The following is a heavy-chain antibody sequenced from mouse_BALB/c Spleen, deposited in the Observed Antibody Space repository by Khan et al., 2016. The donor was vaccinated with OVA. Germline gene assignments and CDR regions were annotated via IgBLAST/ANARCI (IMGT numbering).Heavy chain of an antibody. CDR2: IWGDGST. V-gene: IGHV2-3*01. CDR1: GFSLTNYG. D-gene: IGHD1-2*01. CDR3: AKWGTANYYAMDY. Sequence: QVQLKESGPGLVAPSQSLSITCTVSGFSLTNYGVNWVRQPPGKGLEWLGVIWGDGSTNYHSTLMSRLSISKDNSLSQVFLKLSSLQTDDTATYYCAKWGTANYYAMDYWGQGTSVTVSS. J-gene: IGHJ4*01.